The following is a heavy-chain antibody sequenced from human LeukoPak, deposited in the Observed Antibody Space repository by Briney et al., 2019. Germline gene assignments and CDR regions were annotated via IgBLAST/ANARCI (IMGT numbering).Heavy chain of an antibody. CDR1: GGSISSSTYY. V-gene: IGHV4-39*07. CDR3: ARVERSGKYYFDY. Sequence: SETLSLTCTVSGGSISSSTYYWGWIRQPPGKGLEWIGSIYYSGSTYYNPSLKSRVTISVDTSKNQFSLKLISVTAADTALYYCARVERSGKYYFDYWGQGRLVTVSS. J-gene: IGHJ4*02. CDR2: IYYSGST. D-gene: IGHD1-26*01.